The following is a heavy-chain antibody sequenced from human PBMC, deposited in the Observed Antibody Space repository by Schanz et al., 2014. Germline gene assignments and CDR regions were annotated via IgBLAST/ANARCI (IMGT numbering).Heavy chain of an antibody. CDR2: ISAYNGHT. Sequence: QVQLVQSGAEVKKPGASVKVSCKASGYTFISYGIKWVRQAPGQGREWMGWISAYNGHTDYAQKLQSRVALTTDTATSTAYMELRNLRSDDTAVYYCARAKRFGDMDVWGQGTTVTVSS. V-gene: IGHV1-18*01. CDR3: ARAKRFGDMDV. CDR1: GYTFISYG. J-gene: IGHJ6*02. D-gene: IGHD3-10*01.